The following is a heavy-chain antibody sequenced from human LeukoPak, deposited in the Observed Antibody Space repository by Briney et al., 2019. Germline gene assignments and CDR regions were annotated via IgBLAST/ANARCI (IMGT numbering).Heavy chain of an antibody. J-gene: IGHJ3*02. CDR2: ISSSSSYI. CDR1: GFTFSSYS. V-gene: IGHV3-21*01. CDR3: ARDPQRWELLYRDASDI. Sequence: GGSLRLSCAASGFTFSSYSMNWVRQAPGKGLEWVSSISSSSSYIYYADSVKGRFTISRDNAKNSLYLQMNSLRAEDTAVYYCARDPQRWELLYRDASDIWGQGTMVTVSS. D-gene: IGHD1-26*01.